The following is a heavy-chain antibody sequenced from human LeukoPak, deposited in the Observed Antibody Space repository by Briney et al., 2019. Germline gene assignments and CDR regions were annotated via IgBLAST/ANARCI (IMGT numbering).Heavy chain of an antibody. D-gene: IGHD6-19*01. CDR2: IYYSGST. Sequence: KTSETLSLTCTVSGGSISSSSYYWGWIRQPPEKGLEWIGSIYYSGSTYYNPSLKSRVTISVDTSKNQFSLKLSSVTAADTAVYYCAREGIAVAGVFDYWGQGTLVTVSS. J-gene: IGHJ4*02. CDR3: AREGIAVAGVFDY. V-gene: IGHV4-39*02. CDR1: GGSISSSSYY.